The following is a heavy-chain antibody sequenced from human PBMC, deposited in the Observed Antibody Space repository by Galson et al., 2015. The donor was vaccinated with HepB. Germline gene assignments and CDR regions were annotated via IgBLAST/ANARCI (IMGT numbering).Heavy chain of an antibody. D-gene: IGHD3-3*01. Sequence: GSISSSNWWSWVRQPPGKGLEWIGEIYHSGSTNYNPSLKSRVTISVDKSKNQFSLKLSSVTAADTAVYYCASLRITIFGVVGFDYWGQGTLVTVSP. CDR2: IYHSGST. V-gene: IGHV4-4*02. J-gene: IGHJ4*02. CDR3: ASLRITIFGVVGFDY. CDR1: GSISSSNW.